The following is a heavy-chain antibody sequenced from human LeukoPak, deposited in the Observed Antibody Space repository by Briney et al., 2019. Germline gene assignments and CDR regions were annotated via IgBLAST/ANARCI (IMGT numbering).Heavy chain of an antibody. D-gene: IGHD6-25*01. CDR2: IGGTSATI. Sequence: PGGSLRLSCAASGFTFSNFNMNWVGQAPGKGLEWISYIGGTSATIYYADSVKGRFTISRDNAKNSLYLQMNSLRVEDTAVYYCARDSSAGSSGFWGQGTLVTVSS. J-gene: IGHJ4*02. CDR3: ARDSSAGSSGF. V-gene: IGHV3-48*01. CDR1: GFTFSNFN.